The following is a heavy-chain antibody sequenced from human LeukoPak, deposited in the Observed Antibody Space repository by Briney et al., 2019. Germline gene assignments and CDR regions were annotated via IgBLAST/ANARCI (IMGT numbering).Heavy chain of an antibody. V-gene: IGHV4-39*01. J-gene: IGHJ6*04. D-gene: IGHD3-10*01. Sequence: KPSETLSLTCAVYGGSFSGYHWGWIRQPPGKGLEWVGSIYYSGSTYYNPSLKSRVTISVDTSKNQFSLKLSSVTAADTAVYYCARILGVYGPFRGVTLDVWGKGTTVTVSS. CDR1: GGSFSGYH. CDR3: ARILGVYGPFRGVTLDV. CDR2: IYYSGST.